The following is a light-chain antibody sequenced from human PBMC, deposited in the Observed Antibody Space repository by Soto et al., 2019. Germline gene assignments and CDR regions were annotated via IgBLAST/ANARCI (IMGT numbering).Light chain of an antibody. V-gene: IGKV1-39*01. CDR1: QSISSY. J-gene: IGKJ1*01. Sequence: DIQLPQYPSSRSASXXDRFTITCRASQSISSYLNWYQQKPGKAPKLLIYAASSLQSGVPSRFSGSGSGTDFTLTISSLQPEDFATYYCQQSYSTPRTFGQGTKVDI. CDR3: QQSYSTPRT. CDR2: AAS.